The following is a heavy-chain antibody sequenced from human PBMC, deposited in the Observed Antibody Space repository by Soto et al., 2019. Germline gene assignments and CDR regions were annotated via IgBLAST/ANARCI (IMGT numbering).Heavy chain of an antibody. Sequence: PVGSLRLSCAASGFTFSDYYMSWIRQAPGKGLEWVSYISSSGSYTNYADSVKGRFTISRDNAKNSLYLQMNSLRAEDTAVYYYARASNHRFDYWGQGTLVTVSS. J-gene: IGHJ4*02. V-gene: IGHV3-11*06. CDR1: GFTFSDYY. CDR3: ARASNHRFDY. CDR2: ISSSGSYT.